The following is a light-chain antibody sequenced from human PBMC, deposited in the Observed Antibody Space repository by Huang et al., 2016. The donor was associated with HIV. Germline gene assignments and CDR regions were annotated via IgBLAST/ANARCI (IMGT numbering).Light chain of an antibody. CDR1: KSIDAY. J-gene: IGKJ1*01. CDR3: QQTDSSPQT. Sequence: DIQMTQSPYSLSASVGDRVTITCRASKSIDAYLNWYQQRPGNAPKLLVYGASSLQSGVPSRFSGSGAGTDFTLTISSLQPEDFATYYCQQTDSSPQTFGQGTKVAIK. V-gene: IGKV1-39*01. CDR2: GAS.